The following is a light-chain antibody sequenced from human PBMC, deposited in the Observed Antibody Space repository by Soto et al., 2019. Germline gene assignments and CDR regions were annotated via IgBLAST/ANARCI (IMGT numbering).Light chain of an antibody. CDR3: QQSSTSPMYT. CDR1: QSIAYY. Sequence: DIQMTQSPSSLSASVGDRVTITCRASQSIAYYLNWFQQKPGKAPKLLIYAASSLQSGVPSRFSCSGSGTDFTLTISSLQPEDFATYYCQQSSTSPMYTFGQGTKLYVK. CDR2: AAS. V-gene: IGKV1-39*01. J-gene: IGKJ2*01.